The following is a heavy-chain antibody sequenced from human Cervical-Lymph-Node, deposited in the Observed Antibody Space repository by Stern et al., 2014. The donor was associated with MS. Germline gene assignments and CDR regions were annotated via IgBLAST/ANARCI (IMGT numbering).Heavy chain of an antibody. Sequence: QVQLVQSGAEVEKPGASVKVSCKASGYIFTDYYLHWVRQAPGQGLEWMGRINPKSGGPSYAQSFQGRVALTRDTSLPTAYTDFSRLTSDDTAVYYCTRALRIADRPSPGGHWFDPWGQGTLVIVSS. V-gene: IGHV1-2*02. CDR1: GYIFTDYY. CDR2: INPKSGGP. D-gene: IGHD6-6*01. J-gene: IGHJ5*02. CDR3: TRALRIADRPSPGGHWFDP.